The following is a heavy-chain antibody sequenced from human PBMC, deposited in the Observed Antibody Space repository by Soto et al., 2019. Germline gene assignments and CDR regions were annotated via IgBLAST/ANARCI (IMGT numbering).Heavy chain of an antibody. CDR1: VGSIKVGGYY. CDR2: IYYSGTT. D-gene: IGHD5-12*01. Sequence: SETLSLTCTVPVGSIKVGGYYWGWIRQPPGKGLEWVATIYYSGTTYYNPSLKSRLTISLDTSRNQFSLDLTSVTAADTAVYYCARLAYSHYSTWGQGTLVTVSS. V-gene: IGHV4-39*01. J-gene: IGHJ4*02. CDR3: ARLAYSHYST.